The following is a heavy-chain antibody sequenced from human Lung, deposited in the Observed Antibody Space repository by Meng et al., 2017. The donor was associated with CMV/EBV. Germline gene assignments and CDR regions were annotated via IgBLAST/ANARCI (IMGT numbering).Heavy chain of an antibody. V-gene: IGHV4-30-4*01. CDR3: AREGTNSYYFDY. J-gene: IGHJ4*02. CDR1: GDSISSGDSY. D-gene: IGHD1-14*01. Sequence: VSGDSISSGDSYWSWIRQPPGKGLEWIGYIYESGSTSYNPSLESRVTISVDTSKNQFSLKVMTVTAADTAVYYCAREGTNSYYFDYWGQGTLVTVSS. CDR2: IYESGST.